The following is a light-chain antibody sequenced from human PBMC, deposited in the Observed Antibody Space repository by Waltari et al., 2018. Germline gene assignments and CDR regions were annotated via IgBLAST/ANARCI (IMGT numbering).Light chain of an antibody. CDR1: SSNIGSNF. V-gene: IGLV1-51*01. CDR3: GTWDNSLGGFV. CDR2: DDA. Sequence: QSVLTQPPSVSAAPGQKVTISCSGSSSNIGSNFVSWYQHLPGTAPKLLIYDDAKPPSRIPDRFSGSKSGTSATLGITGLQTGDEADYYCGTWDNSLGGFVFGTGTKVTGL. J-gene: IGLJ1*01.